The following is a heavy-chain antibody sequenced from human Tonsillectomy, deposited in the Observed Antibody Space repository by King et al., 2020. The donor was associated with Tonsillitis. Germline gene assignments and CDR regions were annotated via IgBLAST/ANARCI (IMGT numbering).Heavy chain of an antibody. CDR3: AREAWEAIVSYPFNAFNI. CDR1: GDSVSSNSAA. J-gene: IGHJ3*02. D-gene: IGHD3-16*02. Sequence: VQLQQSGPGLVKPSQTLSLTCAISGDSVSSNSAAWNWIRQSPSRGLEWLGRTYYRSKWYNDYAVSVKSRITINPDTSKNQFSLQLNSVTPEDTAVYYCAREAWEAIVSYPFNAFNIWGQGTMVTVSS. CDR2: TYYRSKWYN. V-gene: IGHV6-1*01.